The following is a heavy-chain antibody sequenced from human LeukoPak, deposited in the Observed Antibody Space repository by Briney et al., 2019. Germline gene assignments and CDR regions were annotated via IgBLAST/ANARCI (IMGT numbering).Heavy chain of an antibody. D-gene: IGHD3-22*01. CDR2: IYYSGIT. CDR3: ARRVRDNSGYYYVDY. Sequence: PSETLSLTCTVSGSSISSSSYYWGWVRQPPGKGLEWIGIIYYSGITYINPSLKSRVTISVDTSKNHFSLRLSSVTAADTAVYYCARRVRDNSGYYYVDYWGQGTLVTVSS. J-gene: IGHJ4*02. V-gene: IGHV4-39*02. CDR1: GSSISSSSYY.